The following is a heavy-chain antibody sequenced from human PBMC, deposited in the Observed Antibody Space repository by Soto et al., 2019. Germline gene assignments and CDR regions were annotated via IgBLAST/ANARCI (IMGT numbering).Heavy chain of an antibody. V-gene: IGHV1-69*02. D-gene: IGHD2-15*01. J-gene: IGHJ4*02. CDR1: GGTFSSYT. CDR3: ARARGVVVAAPDY. CDR2: IIPILGIA. Sequence: QVQLVQSGAEVKKPGSSVKVSCKASGGTFSSYTISWVRQAPGQGLEWMGRIIPILGIANYAQKFQGRVTITADKSTGTAYMELSSLRSEDTAVYYCARARGVVVAAPDYWGQGTLVTVSS.